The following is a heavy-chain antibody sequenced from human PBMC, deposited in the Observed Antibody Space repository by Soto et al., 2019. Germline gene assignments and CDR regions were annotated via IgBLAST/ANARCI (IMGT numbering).Heavy chain of an antibody. V-gene: IGHV4-59*12. J-gene: IGHJ4*02. CDR1: GGSINSYF. CDR2: IYYSGST. Sequence: SETLSLTCTVSGGSINSYFWSWIRQPPGKGLEWIGYIYYSGSTNHNPSLKSRVTISVDTSKNQFSLKLSSVTAADTAVYYCARGLPFYWGQGTLVTVSS. CDR3: ARGLPFY.